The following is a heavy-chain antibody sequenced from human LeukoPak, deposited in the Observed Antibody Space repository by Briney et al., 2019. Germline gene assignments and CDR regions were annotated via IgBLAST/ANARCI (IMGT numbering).Heavy chain of an antibody. V-gene: IGHV3-64*01. J-gene: IGHJ5*02. Sequence: GGSLRLSCAASGFPFSSYAMHWVRQAPGKGLEYVSAISSNGGSTYYANSVKGRFTISRDNSKNTLYLQMGSLRAEDMAVYYCARDGSDWYYDFWSGYYDRRWFDPWGQGTLVTVSS. CDR3: ARDGSDWYYDFWSGYYDRRWFDP. CDR1: GFPFSSYA. CDR2: ISSNGGST. D-gene: IGHD3-3*01.